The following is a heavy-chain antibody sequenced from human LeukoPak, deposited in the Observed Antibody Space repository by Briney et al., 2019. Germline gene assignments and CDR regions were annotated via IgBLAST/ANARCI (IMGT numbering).Heavy chain of an antibody. V-gene: IGHV3-48*01. CDR1: GYTFSDYT. Sequence: GGSLRLSCVASGYTFSDYTMNWVRQAPGKGPEWISYINSGGSVMHYADSVKGGFTISRDNVENSLYLQMNSLRVEDTAVYYCTRDLEYWGQGVLVTVSS. CDR2: INSGGSVM. J-gene: IGHJ4*02. CDR3: TRDLEY.